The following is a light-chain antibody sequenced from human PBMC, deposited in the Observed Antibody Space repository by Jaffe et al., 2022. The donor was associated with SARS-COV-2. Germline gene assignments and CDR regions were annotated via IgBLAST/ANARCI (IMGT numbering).Light chain of an antibody. V-gene: IGLV3-25*03. J-gene: IGLJ2*01. CDR2: KDS. CDR1: ALPKQY. Sequence: SYELTQPPSVSVSPGQTARITCSGDALPKQYAYWYQQKPGQAPVLVIYKDSERPSGIPERFSGSSSGTTVTLTISGVQAEDEADYYCQSADSSGTLGVGGGTKLTVL. CDR3: QSADSSGTLG.